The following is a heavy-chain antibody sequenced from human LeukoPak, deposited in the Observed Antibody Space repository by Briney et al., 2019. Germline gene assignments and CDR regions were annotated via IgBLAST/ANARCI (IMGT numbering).Heavy chain of an antibody. Sequence: GGSLRLSCAASGFTVSSNYMSWVRQAPGKGLEWVANIKEDGSVKNYVDSVKGRFTISRDNTKNLLYLQMDSLRAEDTAVYYCARDRGWLQFDYWXQGTLVTVSS. D-gene: IGHD5-24*01. CDR1: GFTVSSNY. CDR2: IKEDGSVK. V-gene: IGHV3-7*01. CDR3: ARDRGWLQFDY. J-gene: IGHJ4*02.